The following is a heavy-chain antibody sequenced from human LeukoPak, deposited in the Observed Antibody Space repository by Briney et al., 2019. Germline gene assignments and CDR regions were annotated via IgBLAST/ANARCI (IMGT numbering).Heavy chain of an antibody. Sequence: SETLSLTCTVSGGSVSSGSYYWSWIRQPPGKGLEWIGYIYYSGSTNYNPSLKSRVTISVDTSKNQFSLKLSSVTAADTAVYYCARGEYSCGYGYYYYGMDVWGQGTTVTVSS. D-gene: IGHD5-18*01. CDR3: ARGEYSCGYGYYYYGMDV. CDR1: GGSVSSGSYY. CDR2: IYYSGST. J-gene: IGHJ6*02. V-gene: IGHV4-61*01.